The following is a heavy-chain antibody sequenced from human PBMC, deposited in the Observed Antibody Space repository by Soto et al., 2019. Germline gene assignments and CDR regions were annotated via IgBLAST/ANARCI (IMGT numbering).Heavy chain of an antibody. J-gene: IGHJ4*02. D-gene: IGHD2-15*01. CDR2: INHSGST. CDR3: ARGLPPAKYCSRGSCYSLNI. CDR1: GGSFSGYY. Sequence: QVQLQQWGAGLLKPSETLSLTCAVYGGSFSGYYWSWIRQPPGKGLEWIGEINHSGSTNYNPSLKSRGTISVDTSKNQFALKLSSVTAEDTTVYYCARGLPPAKYCSRGSCYSLNIWGQETLVTVSS. V-gene: IGHV4-34*01.